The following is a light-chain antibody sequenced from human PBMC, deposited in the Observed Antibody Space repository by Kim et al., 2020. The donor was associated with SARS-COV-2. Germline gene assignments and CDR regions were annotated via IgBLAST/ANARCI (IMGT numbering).Light chain of an antibody. Sequence: QSVLTQPPSVSGAPGQRVTIPCTGSSPNFGAGYDVHWYQQLPGTAPKPLIYGNNNRPSGIPDRFPGSRSGTSASLALTGLQAEDEATYYCQSYDISLSFSRVFGGGTQLAVL. J-gene: IGLJ3*02. CDR3: QSYDISLSFSRV. CDR2: GNN. CDR1: SPNFGAGYD. V-gene: IGLV1-40*01.